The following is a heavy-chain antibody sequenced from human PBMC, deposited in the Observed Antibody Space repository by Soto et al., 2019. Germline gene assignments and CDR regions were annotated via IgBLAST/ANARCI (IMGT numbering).Heavy chain of an antibody. J-gene: IGHJ6*02. V-gene: IGHV3-23*01. D-gene: IGHD6-13*01. CDR1: GFSFSSYA. CDR3: ASIAWQLVRYYYYGMDV. Sequence: HPGGSLRLSCAAGGFSFSSYAMSWVRQAPGKGLEWVSAISGSGGSKYYADSVKGRFTISRDNSKNTLYMQMNSLRAEDTAAYYCASIAWQLVRYYYYGMDVWGQGATVPVYS. CDR2: ISGSGGSK.